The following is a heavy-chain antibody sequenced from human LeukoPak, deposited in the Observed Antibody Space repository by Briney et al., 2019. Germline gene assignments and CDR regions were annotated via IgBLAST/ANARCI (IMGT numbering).Heavy chain of an antibody. Sequence: SETLSLTCAVYGGSFSGYYWSWIRQPPGKGLEWIGEINHSGSTNYNPSLKSRVTISVDTSKNQFSLKLSSVTAADTAAYYCARASGSFWGQGTLVTVSS. D-gene: IGHD3-10*01. J-gene: IGHJ4*02. CDR2: INHSGST. CDR3: ARASGSF. CDR1: GGSFSGYY. V-gene: IGHV4-34*01.